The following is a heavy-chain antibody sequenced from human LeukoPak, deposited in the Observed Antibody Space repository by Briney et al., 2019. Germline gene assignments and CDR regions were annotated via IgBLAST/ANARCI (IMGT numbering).Heavy chain of an antibody. D-gene: IGHD3-9*01. Sequence: GGSLRLSCVASGFAFSSYEMNWVRQTPGKGLEWVSYISSSGRTAYYADSVRGRFTISRDNAKNSLYLQMNSLRAEDTAVYYCAREVRYFALGDYWGQGTLVTVSS. CDR1: GFAFSSYE. V-gene: IGHV3-48*03. CDR2: ISSSGRTA. J-gene: IGHJ4*02. CDR3: AREVRYFALGDY.